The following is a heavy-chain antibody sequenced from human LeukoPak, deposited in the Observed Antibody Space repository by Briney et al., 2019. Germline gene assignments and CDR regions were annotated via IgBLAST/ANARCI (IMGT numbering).Heavy chain of an antibody. Sequence: GRSLRLSCVASGFTFSSYSMNWVRQAPGKGLEWVSSISSTSNYIYYADSVKGRFTISRDNAKDSLYLQMNSLRVEDTAVYYCAREGSSSYYFDYWGQGTLVTVSS. CDR3: AREGSSSYYFDY. J-gene: IGHJ4*02. V-gene: IGHV3-21*01. D-gene: IGHD6-6*01. CDR2: ISSTSNYI. CDR1: GFTFSSYS.